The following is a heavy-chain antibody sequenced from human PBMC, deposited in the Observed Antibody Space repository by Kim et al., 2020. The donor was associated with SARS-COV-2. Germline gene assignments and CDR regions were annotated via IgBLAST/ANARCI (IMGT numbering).Heavy chain of an antibody. CDR2: MNPNSGNT. D-gene: IGHD2-2*01. V-gene: IGHV1-8*01. CDR1: GYTFTSYD. Sequence: ASVKVSCKASGYTFTSYDINWVRQATGQGLEWMGWMNPNSGNTGYAQKFQGRVTMTRNTSISTAYMELSSLRSEDTAVYYCLRVVPAAISSPFDYWGQGTLVTVSS. J-gene: IGHJ4*02. CDR3: LRVVPAAISSPFDY.